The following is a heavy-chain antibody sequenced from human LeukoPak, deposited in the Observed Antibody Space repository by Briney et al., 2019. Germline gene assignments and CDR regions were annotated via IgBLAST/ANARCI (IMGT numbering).Heavy chain of an antibody. V-gene: IGHV3-9*01. Sequence: GGSLRLSCAASGFTFDDYAMHWVRQAPGKGLEWVSGISWNSGSIGYADSVKGRFTISRDNAKNSLYLQMNSLRAEDTALYYCAEGLGLPSYYYGMDVWGQGTTVTVSS. CDR2: ISWNSGSI. D-gene: IGHD2/OR15-2a*01. CDR3: AEGLGLPSYYYGMDV. J-gene: IGHJ6*02. CDR1: GFTFDDYA.